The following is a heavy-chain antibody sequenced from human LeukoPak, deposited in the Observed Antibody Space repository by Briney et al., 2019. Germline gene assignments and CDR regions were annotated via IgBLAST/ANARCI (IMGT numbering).Heavy chain of an antibody. CDR3: AKDLYYYDSSGYYLGCDY. V-gene: IGHV3-30*02. J-gene: IGHJ4*02. CDR1: GFTFRSYG. CDR2: IRYDGSNK. Sequence: PGGSLRLSCAASGFTFRSYGLHWVRQAPRKGLEWVAFIRYDGSNKYYADSVKGRFTISRDNSKSTLYLQMNSLRAEDTAVYYCAKDLYYYDSSGYYLGCDYWGQGTLVTVSS. D-gene: IGHD3-22*01.